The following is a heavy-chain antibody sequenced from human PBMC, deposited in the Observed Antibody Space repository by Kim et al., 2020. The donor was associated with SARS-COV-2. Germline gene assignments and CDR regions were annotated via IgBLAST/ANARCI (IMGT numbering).Heavy chain of an antibody. CDR3: ASDGRYYYGSGGLRGNYYCDMDV. CDR2: IYYSGST. D-gene: IGHD3-10*01. V-gene: IGHV4-39*01. J-gene: IGHJ6*02. CDR1: GGSISSSSYY. Sequence: SETLSLTCTGSGGSISSSSYYWGWIRQPPGQGLVWIGSIYYSGSTYSNPSLKSRVTKSVDTSKNQFSLKLSSVTAADTAVYYCASDGRYYYGSGGLRGNYYCDMDVWGQGTTVTVSS.